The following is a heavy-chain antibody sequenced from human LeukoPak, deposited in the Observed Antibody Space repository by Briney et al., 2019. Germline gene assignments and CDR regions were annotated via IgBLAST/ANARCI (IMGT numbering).Heavy chain of an antibody. Sequence: PSETLSLTCAVYGGSFSGYYWSWIRQPPGKGLEWIGEINHSGGTNYNPSLKSRVTISVDTSKNQFSLKLSSVTAADTAVYYCARGRSIVVVVAATLGWFDPWGQGTLVTVSS. V-gene: IGHV4-34*01. D-gene: IGHD2-15*01. CDR3: ARGRSIVVVVAATLGWFDP. CDR1: GGSFSGYY. CDR2: INHSGGT. J-gene: IGHJ5*02.